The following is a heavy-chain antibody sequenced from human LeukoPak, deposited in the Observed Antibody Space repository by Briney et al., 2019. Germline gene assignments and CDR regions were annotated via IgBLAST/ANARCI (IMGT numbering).Heavy chain of an antibody. CDR1: GFSINNGYY. CDR3: ARSYLWRYDY. CDR2: IYYSGST. Sequence: KPSETLSLTCSVSGFSINNGYYGGWIRQPLGKGLEWIGNIYYSGSTYYNPSLKSRVPISIDTSKNQFSLKLSSVTAADTAVYYCARSYLWRYDYRGQGTLVTVSP. D-gene: IGHD1-1*01. J-gene: IGHJ4*02. V-gene: IGHV4-38-2*01.